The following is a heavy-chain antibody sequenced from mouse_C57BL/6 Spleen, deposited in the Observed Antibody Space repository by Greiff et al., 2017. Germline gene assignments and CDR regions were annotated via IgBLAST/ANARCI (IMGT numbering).Heavy chain of an antibody. J-gene: IGHJ4*01. Sequence: EVQLQQSGPELVKPGASVKISCKASGYTFTDYYMNWVKQSHGKSLEWIGDINPNNGGTSYNQKFKGKATLTVDKSSSTAYMELRSLTSEDSAVYYCARVYGSSLYYAMDYWGQGTSVTVSS. CDR1: GYTFTDYY. D-gene: IGHD1-1*01. CDR2: INPNNGGT. CDR3: ARVYGSSLYYAMDY. V-gene: IGHV1-26*01.